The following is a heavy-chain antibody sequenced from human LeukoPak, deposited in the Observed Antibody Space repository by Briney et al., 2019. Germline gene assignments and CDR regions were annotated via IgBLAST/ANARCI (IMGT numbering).Heavy chain of an antibody. CDR2: IYYSGIT. D-gene: IGHD3-22*01. CDR3: ARAGGMYYSDSSGIPVNWFDP. J-gene: IGHJ5*02. CDR1: GGSISSSSYY. V-gene: IGHV4-39*07. Sequence: PSETLSLTRTVSGGSISSSSYYWAWIRRPPGKGLEWIGSIYYSGITYYNPSLKSRVTISVDTSKNQFSLKLSSVTAADTAVYYCARAGGMYYSDSSGIPVNWFDPWGQGTLVTVSS.